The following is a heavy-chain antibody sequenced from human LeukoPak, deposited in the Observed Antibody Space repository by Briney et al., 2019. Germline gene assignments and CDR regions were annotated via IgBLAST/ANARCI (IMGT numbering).Heavy chain of an antibody. CDR1: GFTFSSYN. CDR2: ISSYI. CDR3: AKAIAGYGSGSY. Sequence: GGSLRLSCAASGFTFSSYNMNWVRQAPGKGLEWVSSISSYIYYADSVKGRFTISRDNSKNTLYLQMNSLRAEDTAVYYCAKAIAGYGSGSYWGQGTLVTVSS. J-gene: IGHJ4*02. V-gene: IGHV3-21*04. D-gene: IGHD3-10*01.